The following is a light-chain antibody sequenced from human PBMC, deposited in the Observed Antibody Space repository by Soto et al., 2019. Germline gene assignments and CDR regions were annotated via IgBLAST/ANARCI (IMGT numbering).Light chain of an antibody. CDR2: GAS. Sequence: KQSPGTVSLCEGERATXSCRASQSVSSSSLAWYQQKPCQSPSLLLYGASSMATGIPDRFRGRGSGTHLTLTITRQEPEDFAVYYWEQYATLGTFGQGTKV. CDR1: QSVSSSS. V-gene: IGKV3-20*01. CDR3: EQYATLGT. J-gene: IGKJ1*01.